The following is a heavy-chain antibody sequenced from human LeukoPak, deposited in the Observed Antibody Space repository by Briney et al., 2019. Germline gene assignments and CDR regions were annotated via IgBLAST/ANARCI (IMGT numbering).Heavy chain of an antibody. CDR3: ARGGMGANSQEYFYYGMDV. Sequence: GGSLRLSCAAAGFCFSTYSMNWVRQTPGKGLEWVSSISRTSSYIYYADSVKGRFTLSRDNGKNPLYLQMNSLRAEDTAVYYCARGGMGANSQEYFYYGMDVWGQGTTVTVPS. D-gene: IGHD2-8*01. CDR1: GFCFSTYS. V-gene: IGHV3-21*01. J-gene: IGHJ6*02. CDR2: ISRTSSYI.